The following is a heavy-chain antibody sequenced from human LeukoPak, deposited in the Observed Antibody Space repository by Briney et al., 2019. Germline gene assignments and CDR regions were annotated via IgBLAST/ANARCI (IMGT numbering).Heavy chain of an antibody. CDR3: AAEWEPGIFDY. CDR2: IIPIFGTA. CDR1: GGTFSSYA. J-gene: IGHJ4*02. D-gene: IGHD1-26*01. Sequence: SVKVSCKASGGTFSSYAISWVRQAPGQGLEWMGRIIPIFGTANYAQKFQGRVTITTDESTSTAYMGLSSLRSEDTAVYYCAAEWEPGIFDYWGQGTLVTVSS. V-gene: IGHV1-69*05.